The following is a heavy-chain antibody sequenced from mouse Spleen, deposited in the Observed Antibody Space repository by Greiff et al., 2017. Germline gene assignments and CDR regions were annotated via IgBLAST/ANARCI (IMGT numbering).Heavy chain of an antibody. CDR2: FHPYNDDT. Sequence: LVESGAELVKPGASVKMSCKASGYTFTTYPIEWMKQNHGKSLEWIGNFHPYNDDTKYNEKFKGKATLTVEKSSSTVYLELSRLTSDDSAVYYCARGYYSNLYYAMDYWGQGTSVTVSS. D-gene: IGHD2-5*01. J-gene: IGHJ4*01. CDR3: ARGYYSNLYYAMDY. CDR1: GYTFTTYP. V-gene: IGHV1-47*01.